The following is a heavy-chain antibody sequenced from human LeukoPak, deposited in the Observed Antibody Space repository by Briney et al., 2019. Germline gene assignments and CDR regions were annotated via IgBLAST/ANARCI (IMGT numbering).Heavy chain of an antibody. J-gene: IGHJ1*01. CDR3: ARLAFCGGDCYRTTRGYFQH. D-gene: IGHD2-21*02. V-gene: IGHV5-51*01. Sequence: GESLKISCKASGYSFTDYWIGWVRQMPGKGLEWMGIIYPGDSDTKYSPSFQGPVTISADKSISTAYLQWGSLKASDTAIYYCARLAFCGGDCYRTTRGYFQHWGQGTLVTVSS. CDR1: GYSFTDYW. CDR2: IYPGDSDT.